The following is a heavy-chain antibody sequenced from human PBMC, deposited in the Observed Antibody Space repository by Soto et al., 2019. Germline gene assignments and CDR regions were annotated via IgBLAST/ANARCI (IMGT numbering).Heavy chain of an antibody. CDR3: ARAASYYDILTCYYSWFDP. J-gene: IGHJ5*02. D-gene: IGHD3-9*01. V-gene: IGHV1-69*01. CDR2: IIPIFGTA. CDR1: GGTFSSYA. Sequence: QVQLVQSGAEVKKPGSSVKVSCKASGGTFSSYAISWVRQAPGQGLEWMGGIIPIFGTANYAQKFQGRVTITADESTVTAYMELSSLRSEDTAVYYCARAASYYDILTCYYSWFDPWGQGTLVTVSS.